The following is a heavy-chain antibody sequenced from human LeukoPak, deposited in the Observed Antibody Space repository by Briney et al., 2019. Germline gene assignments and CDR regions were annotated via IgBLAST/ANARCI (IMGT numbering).Heavy chain of an antibody. Sequence: PSETLSLTCTVSGGSISSXXXXXGWIRQPPGKGXXXXXXXXXXGSTYYNPSLNSRVTISVDTSKNQFSLKLSSVTAADTAVYYCAGHPRITIFGVVTLNWFDPWGQGTLVTVSS. V-gene: IGHV4-39*01. CDR1: GGSISSXXXX. CDR3: AGHPRITIFGVVTLNWFDP. CDR2: XXXXGST. D-gene: IGHD3-3*01. J-gene: IGHJ5*02.